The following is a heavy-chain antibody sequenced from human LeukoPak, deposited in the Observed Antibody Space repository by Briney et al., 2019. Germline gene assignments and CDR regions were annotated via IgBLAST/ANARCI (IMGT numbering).Heavy chain of an antibody. V-gene: IGHV1-46*01. J-gene: IGHJ4*02. D-gene: IGHD1-26*01. CDR2: INPSGGST. Sequence: VASVKVSCKASGYSFTSYYIHWVRLAPGQGLEWMGVINPSGGSTRYAQKFQDRVTMTRDMSTSTVYMELSSLRSEDTAVYYCAREGVSGSYLEYWGQGTLDTVSS. CDR3: AREGVSGSYLEY. CDR1: GYSFTSYY.